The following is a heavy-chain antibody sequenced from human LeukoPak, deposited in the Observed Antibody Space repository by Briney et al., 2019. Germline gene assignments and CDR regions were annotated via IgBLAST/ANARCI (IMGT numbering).Heavy chain of an antibody. V-gene: IGHV4-59*01. J-gene: IGHJ4*02. Sequence: PSETLSLTCTVSGASISNSYWSWIRQPAGKGLEWIGYIYYSGSTNYNPSLKSRVTISVDTSKNQFSLKLSSVTAADTAVYYCARMAYSNRSEFDYWGQGTLVTVSS. D-gene: IGHD1-14*01. CDR3: ARMAYSNRSEFDY. CDR2: IYYSGST. CDR1: GASISNSY.